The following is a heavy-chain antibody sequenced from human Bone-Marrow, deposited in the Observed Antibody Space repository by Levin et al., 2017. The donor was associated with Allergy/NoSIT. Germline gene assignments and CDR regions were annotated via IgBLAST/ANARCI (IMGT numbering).Heavy chain of an antibody. CDR2: VYFSGST. V-gene: IGHV4-39*02. CDR3: ARVPALRFLDWFLDY. Sequence: SETLSLSCTVSGDSIISATYYWGWVRQPPGKGLEWIGSVYFSGSTYLSPFLKSRVTMSVDTSRSHFSLNLSSVTAADTAVYYCARVPALRFLDWFLDYWGRGVLVTVSS. CDR1: GDSIISATYY. J-gene: IGHJ4*02. D-gene: IGHD3-9*01.